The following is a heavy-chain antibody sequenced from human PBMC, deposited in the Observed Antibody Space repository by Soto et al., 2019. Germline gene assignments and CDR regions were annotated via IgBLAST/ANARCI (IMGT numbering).Heavy chain of an antibody. CDR2: IGTAGST. CDR1: GFTFSSYD. CDR3: ARAQGATTEYFQH. D-gene: IGHD1-26*01. V-gene: IGHV3-13*04. Sequence: GGSLRLSCAASGFTFSSYDMHWGRQATGKGLEGVSAIGTAGSTYYPGSVKGRFTISRENAKNSLYLQMNSLRAGDTAVYYCARAQGATTEYFQHWGQGTLVTVSS. J-gene: IGHJ1*01.